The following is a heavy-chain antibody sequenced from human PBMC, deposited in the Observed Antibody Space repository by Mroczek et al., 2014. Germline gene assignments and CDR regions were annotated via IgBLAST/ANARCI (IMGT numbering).Heavy chain of an antibody. Sequence: VQLVQSGEAWSSLGGSLRLSCAASGFTFSSYWMSWVRQAPGKGLEWVANIKQDGSEKYYVDSVKGRFTISRDNAKNSLYLQMNSLRAEDTAVYYCARSLLYSSGWDDAFDIWGQGTMVTVSS. CDR3: ARSLLYSSGWDDAFDI. CDR1: GFTFSSYW. CDR2: IKQDGSEK. J-gene: IGHJ3*02. V-gene: IGHV3-7*01. D-gene: IGHD6-19*01.